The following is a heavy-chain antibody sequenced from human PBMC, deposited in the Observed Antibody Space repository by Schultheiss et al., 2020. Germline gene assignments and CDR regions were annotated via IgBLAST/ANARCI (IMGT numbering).Heavy chain of an antibody. J-gene: IGHJ4*02. Sequence: SVKVSCKASGFTFTSSAVQWVRQARGQRLEWIGWINAGNGNTKYSQKFQGRVTMTTDTSTSTAYMELRSLRSDDTAVYYCAGVMFRGVIHHYWGQGTLVTVSS. CDR3: AGVMFRGVIHHY. D-gene: IGHD3-10*01. V-gene: IGHV1-58*01. CDR2: INAGNGNT. CDR1: GFTFTSSA.